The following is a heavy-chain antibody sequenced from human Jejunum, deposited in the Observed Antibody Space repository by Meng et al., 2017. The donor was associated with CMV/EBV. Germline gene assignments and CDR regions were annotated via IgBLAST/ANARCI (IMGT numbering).Heavy chain of an antibody. CDR3: ARGLDY. J-gene: IGHJ4*02. CDR2: ITGSGGSI. Sequence: LRLSCAVSGLPIDSYALSWVRQAPGKWLEWVSVITGSGGSIYYADSVKGRFIISRDNSRNTVFLEMNSLRAEDTGVYYCARGLDYWGQGTRVTVSS. CDR1: GLPIDSYA. V-gene: IGHV3-23*01.